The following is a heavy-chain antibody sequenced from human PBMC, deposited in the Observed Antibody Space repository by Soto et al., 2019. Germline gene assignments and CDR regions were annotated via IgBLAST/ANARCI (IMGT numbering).Heavy chain of an antibody. V-gene: IGHV4-4*02. CDR3: ARVFSSGSGWMYYFDF. Sequence: QVALQESGPRLVKSSGTLSLTCEVSSGSISTGNWGSWVRQPRGKGLEWIGEIYYTGATNYNPSLKSRVTMTIDKSKDQFSLILTSATAADTAVYYCARVFSSGSGWMYYFDFGGQGILVSVSS. J-gene: IGHJ4*02. CDR2: IYYTGAT. CDR1: SGSISTGNW. D-gene: IGHD1-26*01.